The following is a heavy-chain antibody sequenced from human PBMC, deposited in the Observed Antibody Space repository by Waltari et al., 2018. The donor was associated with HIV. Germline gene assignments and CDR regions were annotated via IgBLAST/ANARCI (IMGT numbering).Heavy chain of an antibody. J-gene: IGHJ6*02. V-gene: IGHV3-33*02. CDR2: IWADGSHE. Sequence: QVHLVESGGALVQSGKSLRLSCAASGFKFSNYAMHWVRQGPGKGLGWLAVIWADGSHESYADFAKGRFTISRDDSDNTLFLYLSGLRADDTAVYYCARDQHSATNYYGLDVWGQGTTVTVS. CDR1: GFKFSNYA. D-gene: IGHD3-10*01. CDR3: ARDQHSATNYYGLDV.